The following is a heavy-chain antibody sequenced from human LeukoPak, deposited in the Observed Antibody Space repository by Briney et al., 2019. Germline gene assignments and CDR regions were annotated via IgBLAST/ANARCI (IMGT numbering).Heavy chain of an antibody. D-gene: IGHD2-21*01. CDR3: ARTVVNAIWEGPYYFDY. V-gene: IGHV4-4*02. CDR2: IYHSGST. J-gene: IGHJ4*02. CDR1: GGSISSSNW. Sequence: PSGTLSLTCAVSGGSISSSNWWSWVRQPPGKGLEWIGEIYHSGSTNYNPSLKSRVTISVDKSKNQFSLKLSSVTAADTAVYYCARTVVNAIWEGPYYFDYWGQGTLVTVSS.